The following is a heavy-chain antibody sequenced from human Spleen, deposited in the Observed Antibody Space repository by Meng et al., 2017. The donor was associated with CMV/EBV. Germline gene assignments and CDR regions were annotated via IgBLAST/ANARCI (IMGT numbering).Heavy chain of an antibody. CDR2: IRNDESDK. V-gene: IGHV3-30*02. J-gene: IGHJ4*02. Sequence: QVQLVGSWGGVVQPGGSLRLSCAASGFTFSSYGMHWVRQAPGKGPEWVAFIRNDESDKYYGDSVKGRFTISRDTSKNTVDLQMNSLRTEDTAVYYCAKDDPVFHYWGQGTLVTVSS. CDR1: GFTFSSYG. CDR3: AKDDPVFHY.